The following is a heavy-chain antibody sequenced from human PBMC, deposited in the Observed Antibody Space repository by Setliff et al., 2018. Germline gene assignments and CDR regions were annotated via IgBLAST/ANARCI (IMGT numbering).Heavy chain of an antibody. Sequence: SETLSLTCAVSGYSISSGYYWGWIRQSPGKGLEWIGSIYRSGSTYYNPSLRSRVSITLDTSRNEFSLRLNSLTAADTAVYYCARGPVMIVATGYFDYWGQGTLVTVSS. D-gene: IGHD3-22*01. J-gene: IGHJ4*02. CDR3: ARGPVMIVATGYFDY. CDR1: GYSISSGYY. V-gene: IGHV4-38-2*01. CDR2: IYRSGST.